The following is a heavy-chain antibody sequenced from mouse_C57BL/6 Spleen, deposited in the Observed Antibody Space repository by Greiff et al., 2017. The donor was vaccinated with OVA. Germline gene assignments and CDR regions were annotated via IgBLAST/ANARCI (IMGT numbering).Heavy chain of an antibody. CDR3: ARGHAFAY. V-gene: IGHV3-6*01. CDR1: GYSITSGYY. J-gene: IGHJ3*01. D-gene: IGHD3-1*01. Sequence: EVKLVESGPGLVKPSQSLSLTCSVTGYSITSGYYWNWIRQFPGNKLEWMGYISYDGSNNYNPSLKNRISITRDTSKNQFFLKLNSVTTEDTATYYCARGHAFAYWGQGTLVTVSA. CDR2: ISYDGSN.